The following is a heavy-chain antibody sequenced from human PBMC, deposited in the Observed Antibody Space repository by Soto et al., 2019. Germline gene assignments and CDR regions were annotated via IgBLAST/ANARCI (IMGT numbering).Heavy chain of an antibody. D-gene: IGHD6-13*01. J-gene: IGHJ6*02. CDR3: ATEGVLGIAAGYYYYGMDV. CDR1: GFTFSSYA. CDR2: ISYDGSNK. Sequence: GGSLRLSCAASGFTFSSYAMHWVRQAPGKGLEWVAVISYDGSNKYYADSVKGRFTISRDNSKNTLYLQINSLRAEDTAVYYCATEGVLGIAAGYYYYGMDVWGQGTTVTVSS. V-gene: IGHV3-30-3*01.